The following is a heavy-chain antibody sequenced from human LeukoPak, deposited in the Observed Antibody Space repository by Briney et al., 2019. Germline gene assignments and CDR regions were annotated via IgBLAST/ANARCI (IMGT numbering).Heavy chain of an antibody. J-gene: IGHJ4*02. Sequence: ASVKVPCKVSGYTLTELSMHWVRQAPGKGLEWMGGFDPEDGETIYAQKFQGRVTMTEDTSTDTAYVELSSLRSEDTAVYYCATIKTHYDSSGYYLDYWGQGTLVTVSS. D-gene: IGHD3-22*01. CDR3: ATIKTHYDSSGYYLDY. CDR2: FDPEDGET. CDR1: GYTLTELS. V-gene: IGHV1-24*01.